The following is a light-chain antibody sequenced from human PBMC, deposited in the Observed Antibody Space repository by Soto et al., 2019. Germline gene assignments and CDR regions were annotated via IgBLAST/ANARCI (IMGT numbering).Light chain of an antibody. CDR3: QHYNDWPPTWS. V-gene: IGKV3-15*01. CDR2: GAS. J-gene: IGKJ1*01. CDR1: QSVSSK. Sequence: DIVMTQSPATLSVSPGERATLSCRASQSVSSKLAWYQQKPGQAPRVLIFGASTRATGIPARFSGSGSGTEFTLTINSLQSEDFAFYYCQHYNDWPPTWSFGQGTRVEIK.